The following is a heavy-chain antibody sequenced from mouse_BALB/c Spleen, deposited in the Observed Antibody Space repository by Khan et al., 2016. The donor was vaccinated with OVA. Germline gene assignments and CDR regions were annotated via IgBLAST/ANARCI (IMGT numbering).Heavy chain of an antibody. D-gene: IGHD1-1*01. CDR2: IYPGNGNT. CDR1: GYIFTDYY. V-gene: IGHV1-84*02. Sequence: VQLQESGPELVNPGASVKISCKASGYIFTDYYINWVKQKPGQGLEWIGWIYPGNGNTKYNENFKGKATLTVDTSSSTAYMPLSSLTSEDTAVYFGARGNYYGSTSWFGYWGQGTLVTVST. CDR3: ARGNYYGSTSWFGY. J-gene: IGHJ3*02.